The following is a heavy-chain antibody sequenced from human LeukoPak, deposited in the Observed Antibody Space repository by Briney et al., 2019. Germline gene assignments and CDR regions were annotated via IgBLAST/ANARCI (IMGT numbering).Heavy chain of an antibody. V-gene: IGHV4-59*01. J-gene: IGHJ4*02. Sequence: SETLSLTCTVSGGSISSYYWSWIRQPPGKGLEWIGYIYYSGSTNYNPSLKSRVTISVDTSKNQFSLKLSSVTAADTAVYDCACLSMVRGVIMDYWGQGTLVTVSS. CDR3: ACLSMVRGVIMDY. D-gene: IGHD3-10*01. CDR2: IYYSGST. CDR1: GGSISSYY.